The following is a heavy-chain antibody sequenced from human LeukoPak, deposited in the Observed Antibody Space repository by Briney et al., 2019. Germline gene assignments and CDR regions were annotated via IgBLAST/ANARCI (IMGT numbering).Heavy chain of an antibody. Sequence: GGCLRLSCAASGFTFSNYAMSWVRQAPGKGLEWVSVISGSGGSTYHADSVKGRFTISRDNSNNTLYLQMNSLRAEDTAIYYCAKVRSAVVAAATNYWGQGTLVTVS. CDR1: GFTFSNYA. CDR3: AKVRSAVVAAATNY. V-gene: IGHV3-23*01. CDR2: ISGSGGST. J-gene: IGHJ4*02. D-gene: IGHD2-15*01.